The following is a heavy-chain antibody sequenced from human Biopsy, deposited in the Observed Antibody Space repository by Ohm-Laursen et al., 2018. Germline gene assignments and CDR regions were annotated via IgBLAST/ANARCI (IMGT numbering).Heavy chain of an antibody. CDR2: IIPILGTV. J-gene: IGHJ6*02. CDR1: GDTFTTSA. D-gene: IGHD3-10*01. V-gene: IGHV1-69*04. CDR3: ASGNIGGVGLDV. Sequence: ASVKVSCKPSGDTFTTSAISWVRQVPGQGLDWMGRIIPILGTVDYGQNFQGRVTIRADTSTTFLELTSLRYDDTAVYYCASGNIGGVGLDVWGLGTTVTVSS.